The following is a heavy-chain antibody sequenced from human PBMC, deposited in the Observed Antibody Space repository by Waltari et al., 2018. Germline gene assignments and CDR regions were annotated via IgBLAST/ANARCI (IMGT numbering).Heavy chain of an antibody. CDR1: GGSISSYY. D-gene: IGHD1-7*01. CDR2: IYYSGST. V-gene: IGHV4-59*01. J-gene: IGHJ3*02. CDR3: AGGDWNYYAFDI. Sequence: QVQLQESGPGLVKPSETLSLTCTVSGGSISSYYWSWIRQPPGKGLEWIGYIYYSGSTNYNPSLKSRVTISVDTSKNQFSLKLSSVTAADTAVYYCAGGDWNYYAFDIWGQGTMVTVSS.